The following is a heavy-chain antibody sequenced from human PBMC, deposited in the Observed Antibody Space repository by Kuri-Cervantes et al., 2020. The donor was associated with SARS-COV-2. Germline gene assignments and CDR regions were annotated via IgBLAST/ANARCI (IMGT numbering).Heavy chain of an antibody. J-gene: IGHJ4*02. CDR3: ARGGQDEVLAFDY. CDR2: ISSSSSYI. V-gene: IGHV3-21*01. Sequence: GESLKISCAASGFTFGSYSMNWVRQAPGKGLEWVSSISSSSSYIYYADSVKGRFTISRDNARNSLYLQMNSLRAEDTAVYYCARGGQDEVLAFDYWGQGTVVTVSS. D-gene: IGHD1-1*01. CDR1: GFTFGSYS.